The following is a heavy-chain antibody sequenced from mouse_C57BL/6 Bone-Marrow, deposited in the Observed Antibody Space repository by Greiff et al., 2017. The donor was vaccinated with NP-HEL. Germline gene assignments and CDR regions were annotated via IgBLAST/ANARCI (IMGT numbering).Heavy chain of an antibody. Sequence: EVKVVESGEGLVKPGGSLKLSCAASGFTFSSYAMSWVRQTPEKRLEWVAYISSGGDYIYYADTLKGRFTISRDNARNTLYLQMSSLKSEDTAMYYCTRAVSYIVTTSSAMDYWGQGTSVTVSS. CDR2: ISSGGDYI. D-gene: IGHD2-5*01. J-gene: IGHJ4*01. CDR1: GFTFSSYA. CDR3: TRAVSYIVTTSSAMDY. V-gene: IGHV5-9-1*02.